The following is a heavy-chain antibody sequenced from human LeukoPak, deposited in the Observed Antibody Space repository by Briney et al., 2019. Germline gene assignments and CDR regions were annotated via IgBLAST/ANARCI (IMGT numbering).Heavy chain of an antibody. Sequence: ASVKVSCKASGYTFTNYDINWVRQATGQGLEWMGWLNPNNGKTGYAQKFQGRVTITRDTSISTAYMELSSLRSEDTAVYYCARRARDCSRTSCLDYYYYTDVWGKGTTATVSS. D-gene: IGHD2-2*01. CDR2: LNPNNGKT. CDR3: ARRARDCSRTSCLDYYYYTDV. V-gene: IGHV1-8*03. CDR1: GYTFTNYD. J-gene: IGHJ6*03.